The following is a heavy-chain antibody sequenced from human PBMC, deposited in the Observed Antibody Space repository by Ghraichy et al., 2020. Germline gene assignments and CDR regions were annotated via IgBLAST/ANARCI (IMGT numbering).Heavy chain of an antibody. Sequence: GGSLRLSCAASGFSFSNHAMTWVRQAPGKGLEWVSIIRGGGGVTFYADSVEGRFTISRDNSKNTLYLQMNSLRAEDTAVYYCAKTMASFWNDGLNVWGQGTTVTVSS. J-gene: IGHJ6*02. D-gene: IGHD3-3*01. CDR3: AKTMASFWNDGLNV. V-gene: IGHV3-23*01. CDR2: IRGGGGVT. CDR1: GFSFSNHA.